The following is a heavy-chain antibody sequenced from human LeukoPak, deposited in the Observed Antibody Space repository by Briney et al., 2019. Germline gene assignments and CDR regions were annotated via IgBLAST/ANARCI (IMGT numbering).Heavy chain of an antibody. Sequence: GGTLRLSCAASGFTLSSYGMSWVRQAPGKGLEWVSAISGSGGSTYYADSVKGWFTISRDNSKNTLYLQMNSLRAEDTAVYYCAKGNWAAAGTFDYWGQGTLVTVSS. CDR1: GFTLSSYG. CDR2: ISGSGGST. J-gene: IGHJ4*02. D-gene: IGHD6-13*01. V-gene: IGHV3-23*01. CDR3: AKGNWAAAGTFDY.